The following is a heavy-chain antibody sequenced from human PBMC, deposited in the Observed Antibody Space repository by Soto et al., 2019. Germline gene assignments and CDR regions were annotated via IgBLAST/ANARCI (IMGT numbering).Heavy chain of an antibody. D-gene: IGHD2-8*02. Sequence: QVQLQQWGAGLLKPSETLSLTSAVYGGSFSGYYWTWIRQPPGTGLEWIGEINHSGSTNYNPSLKSRVTKSVDTSKNQFSLKLTSVTAADTAVYYCARDKITGLFDYWGQGTLVTVSS. CDR1: GGSFSGYY. J-gene: IGHJ4*02. CDR3: ARDKITGLFDY. CDR2: INHSGST. V-gene: IGHV4-34*01.